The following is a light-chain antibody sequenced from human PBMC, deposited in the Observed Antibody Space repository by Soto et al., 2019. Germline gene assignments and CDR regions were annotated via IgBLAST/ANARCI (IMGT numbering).Light chain of an antibody. J-gene: IGKJ5*01. CDR2: AAS. Sequence: DIQMTQSPSSLSASVGDRVTITCLSRQNINSYLNWYQQKPGKAPKLLIYAASSLQSGVPSRFSGSGSGTEFTLTISSLQSEDFAVYYCQQYSNWPPITFGQGTRLEI. CDR1: QNINSY. CDR3: QQYSNWPPIT. V-gene: IGKV1-39*01.